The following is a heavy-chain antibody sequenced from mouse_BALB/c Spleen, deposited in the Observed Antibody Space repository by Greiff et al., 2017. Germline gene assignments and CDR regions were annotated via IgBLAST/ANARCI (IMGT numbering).Heavy chain of an antibody. Sequence: DVMLVESGGGLVKPGGSLKLSCAASGFTFSSYAMSWVRQSPEKRLEWVAEISSGGSYTYYPDTVTGRFTISRDNAKNTLYLEMSSLRSEDTAMYYCARDYYDHGAAYWGQGTLVTVSA. CDR2: ISSGGSYT. CDR3: ARDYYDHGAAY. V-gene: IGHV5-9-4*01. CDR1: GFTFSSYA. J-gene: IGHJ3*01. D-gene: IGHD2-4*01.